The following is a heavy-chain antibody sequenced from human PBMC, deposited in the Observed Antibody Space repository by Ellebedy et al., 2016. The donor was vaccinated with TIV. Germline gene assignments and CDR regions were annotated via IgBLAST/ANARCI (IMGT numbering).Heavy chain of an antibody. V-gene: IGHV3-11*04. CDR3: ARDREQWLVRYYFDY. J-gene: IGHJ4*01. D-gene: IGHD6-19*01. Sequence: GESLKISCAASGFTFSDYYMSWIRQAPGKGLEWVSYISSSGSTIYYADSVKGRFTISRDDSQNTLYLEMNSLRAEDTAVYYCARDREQWLVRYYFDYWGHGTLVTVSS. CDR1: GFTFSDYY. CDR2: ISSSGSTI.